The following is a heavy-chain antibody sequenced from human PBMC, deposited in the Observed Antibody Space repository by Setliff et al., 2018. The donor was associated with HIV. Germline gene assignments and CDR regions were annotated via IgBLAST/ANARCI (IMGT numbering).Heavy chain of an antibody. Sequence: ASVKVSCKASGYTFTNYDITWVRQAPGQGLEWVGWINCYSGDSKFPEKLQGRITMTADTSTSTAYMELRNLTSDDTAMYYCARATYSGSPNPPQDYWGQGTLVTVSS. CDR2: INCYSGDS. V-gene: IGHV1-18*01. CDR1: GYTFTNYD. CDR3: ARATYSGSPNPPQDY. J-gene: IGHJ4*02. D-gene: IGHD1-26*01.